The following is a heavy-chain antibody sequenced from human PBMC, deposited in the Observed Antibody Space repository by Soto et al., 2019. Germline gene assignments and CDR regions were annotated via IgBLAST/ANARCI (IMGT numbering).Heavy chain of an antibody. CDR3: AAGGGLPRYY. D-gene: IGHD5-12*01. Sequence: QLQLQESGSGLVKPSQTLSLTCAVSGGSISSGGYSWSWIRQPPGKGLEWIGYIYHSGRTSYNPSLTSRVTISVDRSKNQFSLKLSSVTAADTAVYYCAAGGGLPRYYWGQGTLVTVSS. V-gene: IGHV4-30-2*01. CDR1: GGSISSGGYS. J-gene: IGHJ4*02. CDR2: IYHSGRT.